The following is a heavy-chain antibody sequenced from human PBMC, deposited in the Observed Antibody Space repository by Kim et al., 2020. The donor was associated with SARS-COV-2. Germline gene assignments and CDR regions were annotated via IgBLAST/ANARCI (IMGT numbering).Heavy chain of an antibody. V-gene: IGHV1-69*01. J-gene: IGHJ5*02. D-gene: IGHD3-22*01. Sequence: KFQGRVTITADESTSTAYMELSSLRSEDTAVYYCAREGGYDSSGYGGFDPWGQGTLVTVSS. CDR3: AREGGYDSSGYGGFDP.